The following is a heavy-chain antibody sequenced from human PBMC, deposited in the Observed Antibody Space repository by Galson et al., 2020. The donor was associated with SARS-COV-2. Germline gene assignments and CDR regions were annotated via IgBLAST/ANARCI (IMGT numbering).Heavy chain of an antibody. D-gene: IGHD5-12*01. Sequence: GGSLRLSCAASGFTFSSYSMNWVRQAPGKGLEWVSSISSSSSYIYYADSVKGRFTISRDNAKNSLYLQMNSLRAEDTAVYYCARGQYSGYEDYCDYWGQGTLVTVTS. CDR1: GFTFSSYS. CDR3: ARGQYSGYEDYCDY. J-gene: IGHJ4*02. V-gene: IGHV3-21*01. CDR2: ISSSSSYI.